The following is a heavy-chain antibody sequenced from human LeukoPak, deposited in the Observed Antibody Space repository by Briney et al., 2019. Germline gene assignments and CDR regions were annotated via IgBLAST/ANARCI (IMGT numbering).Heavy chain of an antibody. D-gene: IGHD3-22*01. V-gene: IGHV3-30-3*01. CDR1: GFSFSSYA. J-gene: IGHJ3*02. CDR2: ISYDGNNK. Sequence: GGSLRLSCSASGFSFSSYAMNWVRQGPGKGLEWVALISYDGNNKFYADSVKGRFTISRDNSKNMLYLQMNSLRPEDTALFYCARASYCFDSSDSKGAFDIWGQGTVVTVSS. CDR3: ARASYCFDSSDSKGAFDI.